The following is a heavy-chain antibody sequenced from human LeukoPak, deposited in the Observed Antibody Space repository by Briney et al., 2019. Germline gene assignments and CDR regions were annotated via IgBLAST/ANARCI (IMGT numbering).Heavy chain of an antibody. D-gene: IGHD3-22*01. Sequence: GGSLRLPCAASGFTFSSYWMHWVRRAPGKGLVWVSRIKNDGTATDYADSMKGRYTISRDNAKNTLYLQMNSLRAEDKGVYYCPRGSSGNYFDYWGRGTLVTVSS. CDR2: IKNDGTAT. CDR1: GFTFSSYW. V-gene: IGHV3-74*01. CDR3: PRGSSGNYFDY. J-gene: IGHJ4*02.